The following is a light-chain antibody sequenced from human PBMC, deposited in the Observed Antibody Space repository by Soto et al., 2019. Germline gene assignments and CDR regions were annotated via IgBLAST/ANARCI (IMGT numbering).Light chain of an antibody. CDR2: DAS. V-gene: IGKV3D-20*02. J-gene: IGKJ1*01. Sequence: EIVLTQSPGTLSLSPGERATLSCRASQSVGNSYLAWYQQKPGQAPRLLIYDASNRATGIPVRFSGSGSGTDYTLTITNLEPEDFAIYYCQQRSNWPWTFGQGTKVDIK. CDR3: QQRSNWPWT. CDR1: QSVGNSY.